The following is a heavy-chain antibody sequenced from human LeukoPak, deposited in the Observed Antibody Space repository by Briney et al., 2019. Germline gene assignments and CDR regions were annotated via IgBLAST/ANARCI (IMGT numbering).Heavy chain of an antibody. CDR2: IFYSGST. Sequence: SETLSLTCTVSGGSISSGGYSWSWIRQPPGKGPEWIGYIFYSGSTKYNPSLKSRVTISVDTSKNQFSLKLSSVTAADTAVYYCASGVNWGDGYFDLWGRGTLVTVSS. CDR3: ASGVNWGDGYFDL. V-gene: IGHV4-61*08. D-gene: IGHD3-16*01. J-gene: IGHJ2*01. CDR1: GGSISSGGYS.